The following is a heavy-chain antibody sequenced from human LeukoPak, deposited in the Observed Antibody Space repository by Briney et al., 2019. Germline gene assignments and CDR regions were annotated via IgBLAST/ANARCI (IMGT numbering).Heavy chain of an antibody. Sequence: VASVKVSCKASGGTFTSYGISWVRQAPGQGLEWMGWMNPNSGNTGYAQKFQGRVTMTRNTSISTAYMELSSLRSEDTAVYYCARNYYDSSGYYYTYDYWGQGTLVTVSS. D-gene: IGHD3-22*01. J-gene: IGHJ4*02. CDR1: GGTFTSYG. CDR3: ARNYYDSSGYYYTYDY. CDR2: MNPNSGNT. V-gene: IGHV1-8*02.